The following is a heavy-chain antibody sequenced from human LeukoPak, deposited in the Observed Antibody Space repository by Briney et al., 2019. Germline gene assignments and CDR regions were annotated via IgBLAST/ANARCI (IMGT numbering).Heavy chain of an antibody. Sequence: GSLRLSCAASGFTFSSYSMNWVRQAPGKGLEWVSSLRCSSIYIYYADSVKGRFTISRDNAKNSLYLQMNSLRAEDTAVYYCARDHVEMAPKSYYYYGMDVWGQGTTVTVSS. J-gene: IGHJ6*02. CDR3: ARDHVEMAPKSYYYYGMDV. CDR2: LRCSSIYI. CDR1: GFTFSSYS. V-gene: IGHV3-21*01. D-gene: IGHD5-24*01.